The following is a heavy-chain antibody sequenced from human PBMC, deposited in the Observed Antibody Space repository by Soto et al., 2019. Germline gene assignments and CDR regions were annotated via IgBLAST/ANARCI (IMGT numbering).Heavy chain of an antibody. CDR3: ARGSKLRYFDLSPNWFDP. CDR2: IWYDGSNK. D-gene: IGHD3-9*01. J-gene: IGHJ5*02. V-gene: IGHV3-33*01. Sequence: QVQLVESGGGVVQPGRSLRLSCAASGFTFSSYGMHWVRQAPGKGLEWVAVIWYDGSNKYYADSVKGRFTISRDNSKNTLDLQMNILRAEDTAVYYCARGSKLRYFDLSPNWFDPWGQGTLVTVSS. CDR1: GFTFSSYG.